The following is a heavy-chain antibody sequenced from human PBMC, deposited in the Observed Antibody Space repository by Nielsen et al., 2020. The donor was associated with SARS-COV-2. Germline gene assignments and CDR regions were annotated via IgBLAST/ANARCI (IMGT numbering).Heavy chain of an antibody. V-gene: IGHV3-53*01. D-gene: IGHD3-10*01. Sequence: VRQAPGKGLEWVSVIYSGGSTYYADSVKGRFTISRDNSKNTLYLQMNSLRAEDTAVYYCARDSGFGELLAYYYYYGMDVWGQGTTVTVSS. CDR2: IYSGGST. J-gene: IGHJ6*02. CDR3: ARDSGFGELLAYYYYYGMDV.